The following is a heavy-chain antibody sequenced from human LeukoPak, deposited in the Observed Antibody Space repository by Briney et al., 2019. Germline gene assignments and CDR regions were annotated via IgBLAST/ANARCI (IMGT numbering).Heavy chain of an antibody. D-gene: IGHD3-22*01. CDR2: IYPGDSDT. J-gene: IGHJ4*02. CDR3: ARQYYYDSSGSSYYFDY. CDR1: GYSFTSYW. Sequence: GESLKISCKGSGYSFTSYWIGWVRQMPGXGXEWMGIIYPGDSDTRYSPSFQGQVTISADKSISTAYLQWSSLKASDTAMYYCARQYYYDSSGSSYYFDYWGQGTLVTVSS. V-gene: IGHV5-51*01.